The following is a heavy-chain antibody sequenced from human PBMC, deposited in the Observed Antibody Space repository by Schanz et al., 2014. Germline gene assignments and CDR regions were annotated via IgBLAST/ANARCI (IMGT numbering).Heavy chain of an antibody. CDR1: GFGFSSYS. V-gene: IGHV3-33*06. Sequence: ESGGTLVRPGGSLRLSCAASGFGFSSYSMNWVRQAPGKGLEWVAVIWYDGSNKYYADSVKGRFTISRDNSKNTLYLQMNSLRAEDTAVYFCAKIERNEDWGQGTLVTVSS. J-gene: IGHJ4*02. D-gene: IGHD1-1*01. CDR2: IWYDGSNK. CDR3: AKIERNED.